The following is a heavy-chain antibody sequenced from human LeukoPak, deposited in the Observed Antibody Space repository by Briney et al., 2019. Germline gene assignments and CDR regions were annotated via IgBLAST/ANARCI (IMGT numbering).Heavy chain of an antibody. Sequence: PSQTLSLTCTVSGGSISSGSYYWSWIRQPAGKGLEWIGRIYTSGSTNYNPSLKSRVTISVDTSKNQFSLKLSSVTAADTAVYYCARGISKRSMVRGVIITPRFDPWGQGTLVTVSS. V-gene: IGHV4-61*02. J-gene: IGHJ5*02. D-gene: IGHD3-10*01. CDR3: ARGISKRSMVRGVIITPRFDP. CDR1: GGSISSGSYY. CDR2: IYTSGST.